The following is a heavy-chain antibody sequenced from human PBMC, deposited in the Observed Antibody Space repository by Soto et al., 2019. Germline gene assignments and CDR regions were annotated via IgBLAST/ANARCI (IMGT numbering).Heavy chain of an antibody. D-gene: IGHD3-22*01. J-gene: IGHJ4*02. CDR2: IIPIFGTA. CDR1: GGTFSSYA. CDR3: ARHYYDSSGYYPVGY. V-gene: IGHV1-69*13. Sequence: GASVKVSCKASGGTFSSYAISWVRQAPGQGLEWMGGIIPIFGTANYAQKFQGRVTITADESTSTAYMELSSLRSEDTAVYYCARHYYDSSGYYPVGYWGQGTLVTVSS.